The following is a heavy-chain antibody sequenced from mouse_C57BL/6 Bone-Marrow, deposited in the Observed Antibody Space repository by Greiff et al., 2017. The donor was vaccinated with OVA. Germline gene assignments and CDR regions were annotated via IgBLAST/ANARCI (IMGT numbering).Heavy chain of an antibody. CDR3: ARYDYDVYWYFDV. Sequence: EVKLMESGPGLVKPSQSLSLTCSVTGYSITSGYYWNWIRQFPGNNLEWMGYISYDGSNNSNPSLKNRISITRDTSKNQFFLKLNSVTTEDTATYYCARYDYDVYWYFDVWGTGTTVTVSS. CDR2: ISYDGSN. D-gene: IGHD2-4*01. J-gene: IGHJ1*03. CDR1: GYSITSGYY. V-gene: IGHV3-6*01.